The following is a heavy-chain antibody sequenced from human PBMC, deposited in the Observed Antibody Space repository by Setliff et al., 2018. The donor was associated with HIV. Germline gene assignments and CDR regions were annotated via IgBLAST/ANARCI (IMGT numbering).Heavy chain of an antibody. Sequence: GGSLRLSCVVSGGSEFTFSDVWVSWVRQAPGKGLERIGHIQRNADGGTTLYGAPVKGRFTISRDDLRSTLFLQMNALETEDTAMYYCVGAFLGFWGQGTLVTVSS. CDR2: IQRNADGGTT. D-gene: IGHD3-10*01. CDR1: GGSEFTFSDVW. J-gene: IGHJ4*02. V-gene: IGHV3-15*01. CDR3: VGAFLGF.